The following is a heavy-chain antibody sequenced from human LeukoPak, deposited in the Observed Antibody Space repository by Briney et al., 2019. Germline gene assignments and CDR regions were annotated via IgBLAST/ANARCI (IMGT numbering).Heavy chain of an antibody. D-gene: IGHD3-22*01. J-gene: IGHJ5*02. CDR2: IIPIFGTA. V-gene: IGHV1-69*05. Sequence: SVKVSCKASRGTFSSYTISWVRQAPGQGLEWMGRIIPIFGTANYAQKFQGRVTITTDGSTSTAYMELSSLGSEDTAVYYCARAAMIEDGWFDPWGQGTLVTVSS. CDR1: RGTFSSYT. CDR3: ARAAMIEDGWFDP.